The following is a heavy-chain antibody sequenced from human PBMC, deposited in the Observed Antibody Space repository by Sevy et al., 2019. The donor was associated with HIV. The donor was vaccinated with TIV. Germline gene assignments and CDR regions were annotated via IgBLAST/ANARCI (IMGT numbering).Heavy chain of an antibody. Sequence: GGSLRLSCAASGFAMSSYWVTWVRQVPGKGLEWVANIKQDGSMRKYLDSVRGRFTISRDNAKNSVYLEMNSLRAKDTAVYYCAREVVGSGSKWGQGTLVTVSS. CDR3: AREVVGSGSK. CDR1: GFAMSSYW. J-gene: IGHJ4*02. CDR2: IKQDGSMR. V-gene: IGHV3-7*01. D-gene: IGHD2-15*01.